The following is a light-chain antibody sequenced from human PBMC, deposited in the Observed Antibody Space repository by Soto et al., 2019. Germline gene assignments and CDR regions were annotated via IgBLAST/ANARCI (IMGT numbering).Light chain of an antibody. J-gene: IGLJ2*01. CDR2: DNN. V-gene: IGLV1-51*01. Sequence: QSVLTQPPSVSAAPGQTVTISCSGSSSNIGNNYVSWYQQFPGTAPKLLIYDNNQRPSGIPDRFSGSKSGTSATLGITGLQTGDEADYYCGTWDSSLSAGVFGGGTKLTVL. CDR3: GTWDSSLSAGV. CDR1: SSNIGNNY.